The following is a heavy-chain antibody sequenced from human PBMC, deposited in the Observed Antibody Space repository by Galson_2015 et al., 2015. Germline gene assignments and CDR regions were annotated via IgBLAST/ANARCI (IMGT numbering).Heavy chain of an antibody. V-gene: IGHV5-51*01. J-gene: IGHJ4*02. CDR3: AKRNGGYSYVDY. D-gene: IGHD5-18*01. Sequence: FEGQVTISADKSINTAYLQWSSLKASDTAMYYCAKRNGGYSYVDYWGQGTLVTVSS.